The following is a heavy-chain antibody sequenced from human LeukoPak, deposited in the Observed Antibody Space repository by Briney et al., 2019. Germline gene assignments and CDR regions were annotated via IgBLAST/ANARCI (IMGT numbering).Heavy chain of an antibody. V-gene: IGHV3-48*04. J-gene: IGHJ4*02. Sequence: GGSLRLSRECSAIIFSTYAMNWVRQAPGKGLEWISYISGSSSGSTSIIHYADSVKGRFTISRDNAKNSLHLQMDSLSAEDTAVYYCARDFWSGYYTEDWGQGALVIVSS. CDR1: AIIFSTYA. CDR3: ARDFWSGYYTED. CDR2: ISGSSSGSTSII. D-gene: IGHD3-3*01.